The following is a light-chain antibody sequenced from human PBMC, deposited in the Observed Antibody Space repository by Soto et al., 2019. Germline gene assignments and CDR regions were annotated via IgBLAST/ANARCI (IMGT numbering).Light chain of an antibody. Sequence: DIQMTQSPSTLSASVGDRVTITCRATQSINRYLAWYQHKPGKAPKLLIYDASSLESGVPSRFSGSASGTEFILTISSLQPEDFATYYCQRYNSYPLTFGGGTKVENK. CDR1: QSINRY. V-gene: IGKV1-5*01. J-gene: IGKJ4*01. CDR2: DAS. CDR3: QRYNSYPLT.